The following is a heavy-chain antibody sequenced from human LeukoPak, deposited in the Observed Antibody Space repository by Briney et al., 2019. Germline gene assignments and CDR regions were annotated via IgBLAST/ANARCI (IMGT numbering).Heavy chain of an antibody. CDR1: GFTVSSNS. CDR2: IYSDNT. CDR3: ARDLGVVPAAERVFDY. V-gene: IGHV3-53*01. D-gene: IGHD2-2*01. J-gene: IGHJ4*02. Sequence: GGSLRLSCTVSGFTVSSNSMSWVRQAPGKGLEWVSFIYSDNTHYSDSVKGRFTISRDNSKNTLYLQMNSLRAEDTAVYYCARDLGVVPAAERVFDYWGQGTLVTVSS.